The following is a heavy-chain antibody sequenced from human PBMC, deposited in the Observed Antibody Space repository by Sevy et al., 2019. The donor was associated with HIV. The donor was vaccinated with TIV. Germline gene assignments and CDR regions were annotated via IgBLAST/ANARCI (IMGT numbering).Heavy chain of an antibody. CDR3: ARDRGVGTSSYGMDV. CDR2: ISSGSSYI. J-gene: IGHJ6*02. D-gene: IGHD1-26*01. Sequence: GESLKISCAASGFTFSSYSLSSYSMNWVRQAPGKGLEWVSSISSGSSYIFYADSVKGRFTISRDKAKNSLYLQMNSLRAEDTAVYYCARDRGVGTSSYGMDVWGQGTTVTVSS. CDR1: GFTFSSYSLSSYS. V-gene: IGHV3-21*01.